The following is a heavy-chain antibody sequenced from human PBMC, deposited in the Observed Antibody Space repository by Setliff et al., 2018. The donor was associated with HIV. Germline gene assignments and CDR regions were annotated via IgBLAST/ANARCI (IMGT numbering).Heavy chain of an antibody. CDR1: GYSIGSGSF. CDR2: IPHNGGT. D-gene: IGHD1-1*01. CDR3: ATVDGTRYLDY. J-gene: IGHJ4*02. V-gene: IGHV4-38-2*01. Sequence: PSETLSLTCAVSGYSIGSGSFWGWIRQPPGKGLEWIATIPHNGGTYYNPDPSLTGRVTISLDTSKNQFSLELTSVTAADTAVYYCATVDGTRYLDYWGQGKLVTVSS.